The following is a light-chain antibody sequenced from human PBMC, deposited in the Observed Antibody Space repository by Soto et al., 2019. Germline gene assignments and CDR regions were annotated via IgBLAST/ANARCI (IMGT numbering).Light chain of an antibody. CDR3: QQYDYWPPYT. J-gene: IGKJ2*01. Sequence: EIVMTQSPATLSVSPGERAIVSCRASQSIRDNLAWYQQTPGRAPRLLIYGASIRATGVPARFSGSGSGTEFTLTIGSLQSEDFAVDYCQQYDYWPPYTFGQGTKVEI. V-gene: IGKV3-15*01. CDR1: QSIRDN. CDR2: GAS.